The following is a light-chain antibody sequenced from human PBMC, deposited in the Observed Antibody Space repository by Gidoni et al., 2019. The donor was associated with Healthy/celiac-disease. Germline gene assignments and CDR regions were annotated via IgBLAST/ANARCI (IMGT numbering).Light chain of an antibody. Sequence: QSALTQPASVSGSPGQSITISCTGTSSDVGGYNFVSWYQQHPGKAPKLMIHEVSNRPSGVPDRFSGSKSGNTASLTISGLQAEDEADYYCSSYTSSSTRVFGGGTKLTVL. J-gene: IGLJ3*02. CDR1: SSDVGGYNF. V-gene: IGLV2-14*01. CDR3: SSYTSSSTRV. CDR2: EVS.